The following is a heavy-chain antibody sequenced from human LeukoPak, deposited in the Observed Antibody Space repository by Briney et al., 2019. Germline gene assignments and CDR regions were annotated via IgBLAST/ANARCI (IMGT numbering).Heavy chain of an antibody. D-gene: IGHD3-22*01. Sequence: GGSLRLSCAASGFTFSSYGMHWVRQAPGKGLEWVAVIWYDGSNKYYADSVKGRFTISRDNSKNTLYLQMNSLRAEDTAVYYCARDGLMGRGYYGGFDPWGQGTLVTVSS. CDR3: ARDGLMGRGYYGGFDP. CDR1: GFTFSSYG. J-gene: IGHJ5*02. CDR2: IWYDGSNK. V-gene: IGHV3-33*01.